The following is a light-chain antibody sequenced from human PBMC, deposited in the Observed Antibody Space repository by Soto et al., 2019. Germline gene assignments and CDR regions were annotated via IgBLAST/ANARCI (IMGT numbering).Light chain of an antibody. Sequence: VLTQSPGTLSMSPGERATFSCRASQSISSNYLAWYQHKPGQAPRLLIYGASSRATGIPHRFSGSGSGTDFTLTINRLEPEDFAVYYCQQYHNWPPWTFGQGTKVEIK. CDR2: GAS. CDR3: QQYHNWPPWT. J-gene: IGKJ1*01. CDR1: QSISSNY. V-gene: IGKV3-20*01.